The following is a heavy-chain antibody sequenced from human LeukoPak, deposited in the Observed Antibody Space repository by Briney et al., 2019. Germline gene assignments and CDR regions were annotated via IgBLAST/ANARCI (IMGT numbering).Heavy chain of an antibody. D-gene: IGHD6-6*01. CDR1: GGSISSGGYY. CDR3: ARDSSYSSSGFDY. Sequence: SETLSLTCTASGGSISSGGYYWSWIRQHPGKGLEWIGYIYYSGSTYYNPSLKSRVTISVDTSKNQFSLKLSSVTAADTAVYYCARDSSYSSSGFDYWGQGTLVTVSS. V-gene: IGHV4-31*03. CDR2: IYYSGST. J-gene: IGHJ4*02.